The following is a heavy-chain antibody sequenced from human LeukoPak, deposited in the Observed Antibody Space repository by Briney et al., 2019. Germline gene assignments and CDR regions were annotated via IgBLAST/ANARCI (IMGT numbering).Heavy chain of an antibody. Sequence: QSGGSLRLSCAVSGFTFSSYGMHWVRQAPGKGLEWVAVISYDGSNKYYADSVKGRFTISRDNSKNTLYLQMNSLRGEDTAVYYCAKDPGYSSGWTYYYYGMDVWGQGTAVTVS. J-gene: IGHJ6*02. V-gene: IGHV3-30*18. CDR1: GFTFSSYG. D-gene: IGHD6-19*01. CDR2: ISYDGSNK. CDR3: AKDPGYSSGWTYYYYGMDV.